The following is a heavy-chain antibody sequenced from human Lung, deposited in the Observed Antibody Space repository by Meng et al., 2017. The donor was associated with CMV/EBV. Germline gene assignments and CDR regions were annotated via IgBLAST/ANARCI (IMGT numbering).Heavy chain of an antibody. CDR3: ARADKVRFDY. CDR1: GGSMDSTNW. Sequence: LRLAQARHGRGMPPGTRSLTCAGSGGSMDSTNWWRWVPRPLGKVLGWIGEIYHSWSTNYNPSLKSRVSISVDKSKNQFSLKLSSVTAADTAVYYCARADKVRFDYWGQGTLVTVSS. CDR2: IYHSWST. V-gene: IGHV4-4*03. J-gene: IGHJ4*02.